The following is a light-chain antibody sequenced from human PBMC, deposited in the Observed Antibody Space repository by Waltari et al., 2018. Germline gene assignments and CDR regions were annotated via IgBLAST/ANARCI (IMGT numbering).Light chain of an antibody. J-gene: IGLJ2*01. V-gene: IGLV3-1*01. CDR3: QAWDSSIEV. CDR1: QVEDKS. Sequence: SYELTQPPSVSVSPGQTVSTTCAGDQVEDKSTCWYQQKPGQAPVLVIYQDNKRPSGIPARFSGSNSGNTATLTISGTQAVDEAGYYCQAWDSSIEVFGGGTKLTVL. CDR2: QDN.